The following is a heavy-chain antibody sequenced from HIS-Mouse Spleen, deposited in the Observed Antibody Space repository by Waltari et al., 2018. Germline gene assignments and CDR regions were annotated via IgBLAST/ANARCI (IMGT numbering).Heavy chain of an antibody. CDR2: IYYSGST. Sequence: QLQLQESGPGLVKPSETLSLTCTVSGGSISSSSYYWGWIRQPPGKGLEWIGSIYYSGSTYSNPSLKSRVTISVDTSKNQFSLKLSSVTAADTAVYYCARVPDIVVVVAANGAFDIWGQGTMVTVSS. J-gene: IGHJ3*02. V-gene: IGHV4-39*07. CDR3: ARVPDIVVVVAANGAFDI. D-gene: IGHD2-15*01. CDR1: GGSISSSSYY.